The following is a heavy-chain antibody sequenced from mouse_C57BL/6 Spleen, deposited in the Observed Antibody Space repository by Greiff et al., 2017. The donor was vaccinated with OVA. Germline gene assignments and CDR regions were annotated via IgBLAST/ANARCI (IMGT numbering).Heavy chain of an antibody. J-gene: IGHJ3*01. CDR2: IRNKANGYTT. D-gene: IGHD1-1*01. V-gene: IGHV7-3*01. CDR3: ARNYYGSSSAWFAY. Sequence: EVHLVESGGGLVQPGGSLSLSCAASGFTFTDYYLSWVRQPPGKALAWLGFIRNKANGYTTEYSASVKGRFTISRDNSQSILYLQMNALRAEDSATYYCARNYYGSSSAWFAYWGQGTLVTVSA. CDR1: GFTFTDYY.